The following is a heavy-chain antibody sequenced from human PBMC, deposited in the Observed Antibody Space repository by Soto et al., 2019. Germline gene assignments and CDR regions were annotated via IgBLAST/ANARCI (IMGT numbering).Heavy chain of an antibody. CDR2: ISYDGSNK. CDR3: AKDGGALTIFGVPKVGYNWFDP. Sequence: GGSLRLSCAASGFTFSSYGMHWVRQAPGKGLEWVAVISYDGSNKYYADSVKGRFTISRDNSKNTLYLQMNSLRAEDTAVYYCAKDGGALTIFGVPKVGYNWFDPWGHGTRVTDSS. D-gene: IGHD3-3*01. V-gene: IGHV3-30*18. J-gene: IGHJ5*02. CDR1: GFTFSSYG.